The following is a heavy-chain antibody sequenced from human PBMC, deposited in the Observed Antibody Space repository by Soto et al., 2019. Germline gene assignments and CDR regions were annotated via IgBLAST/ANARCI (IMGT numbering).Heavy chain of an antibody. CDR1: GFTFSSYA. D-gene: IGHD3-10*01. V-gene: IGHV3-23*01. CDR2: ISGSGGST. J-gene: IGHJ4*02. CDR3: AKHRMPGTSGEFDDY. Sequence: EVQLLESGGGLVQPGGSLRLSCAASGFTFSSYAMSWVRQAPGKGLEWVSTISGSGGSTYYADSVKGRFTISRDNSKNPLYLQMDSLRAEDAAVYYCAKHRMPGTSGEFDDYWGQGTLVTVSS.